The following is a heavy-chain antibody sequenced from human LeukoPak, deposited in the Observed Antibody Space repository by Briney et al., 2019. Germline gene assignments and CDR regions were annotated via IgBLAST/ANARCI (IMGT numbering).Heavy chain of an antibody. J-gene: IGHJ4*02. D-gene: IGHD2-8*01. CDR3: ARVSGYCPDGVCRFDF. CDR2: IIHNGTT. V-gene: IGHV4-34*12. Sequence: KSGGSLRLSCAASGFTFSSYAMSWVRQAPGKGLEWIGEIIHNGTTNYNPSLKSRVTISGDTSKNRFSLNLISVTAADTAVYYCARVSGYCPDGVCRFDFWGQGTLVTVSS. CDR1: GFTFSSYA.